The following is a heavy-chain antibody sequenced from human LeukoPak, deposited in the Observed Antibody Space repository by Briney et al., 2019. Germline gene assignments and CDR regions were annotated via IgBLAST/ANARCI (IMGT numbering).Heavy chain of an antibody. CDR1: GFTFSDYY. J-gene: IGHJ2*01. V-gene: IGHV3-11*01. CDR2: ISTSGSTI. CDR3: AGVMTMARGEWYFDL. Sequence: GGSLRLSCAASGFTFSDYYMSWIRQAPGKGLEWVSYISTSGSTIYYADSAKGRFTISRDNANNSLYLQMNSLRAEDTAVYYCAGVMTMARGEWYFDLWGRGTLVTVSS. D-gene: IGHD3-10*01.